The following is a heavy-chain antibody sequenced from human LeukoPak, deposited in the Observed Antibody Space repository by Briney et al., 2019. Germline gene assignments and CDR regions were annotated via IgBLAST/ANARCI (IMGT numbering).Heavy chain of an antibody. CDR1: EFTFSNYW. Sequence: GGSLRLSCAASEFTFSNYWMSWVRQAPGKGLEWVSYISSSGSTIYYADSVKGRFTISRDNAKNSLYLQMNSLRAEDTAVYYCAREVAVAGNDYGMDVWGQGTTVTVSS. V-gene: IGHV3-48*04. D-gene: IGHD6-19*01. J-gene: IGHJ6*02. CDR2: ISSSGSTI. CDR3: AREVAVAGNDYGMDV.